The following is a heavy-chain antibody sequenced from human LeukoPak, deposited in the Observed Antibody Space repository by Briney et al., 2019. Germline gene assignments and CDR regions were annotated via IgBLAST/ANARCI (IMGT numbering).Heavy chain of an antibody. CDR1: GFPFSAYA. CDR3: ARDLTYYYDSSGYYVRYGMDV. CDR2: IYGDSSYI. D-gene: IGHD3-22*01. V-gene: IGHV3-21*01. J-gene: IGHJ6*02. Sequence: GGSLRLSCAASGFPFSAYAIDWVRQAPGKGLEWVSFIYGDSSYIYYADSVKGRFTISRDNAKNSLYLQMNSLRAEDTAVYYCARDLTYYYDSSGYYVRYGMDVWGQGTTVTVSS.